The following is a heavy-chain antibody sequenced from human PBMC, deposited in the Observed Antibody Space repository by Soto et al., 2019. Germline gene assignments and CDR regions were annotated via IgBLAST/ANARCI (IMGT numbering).Heavy chain of an antibody. CDR3: ARDWKRFGELEYYYAMDV. D-gene: IGHD3-10*01. V-gene: IGHV4-30-4*01. CDR1: GGSISSGDYY. CDR2: IYFTGNT. Sequence: PSETLSLTCTVSGGSISSGDYYYSWIRQPPGKGLEWIGYIYFTGNTYYNPSLKSRVTISLDTSKNQFSLKLTSVTAADTAVYYCARDWKRFGELEYYYAMDVWGQGTTVTVSS. J-gene: IGHJ6*02.